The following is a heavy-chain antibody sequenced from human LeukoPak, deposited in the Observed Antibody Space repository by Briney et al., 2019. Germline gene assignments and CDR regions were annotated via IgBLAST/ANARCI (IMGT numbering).Heavy chain of an antibody. CDR3: ARGLGYCSGGSCYPLFDY. D-gene: IGHD2-15*01. J-gene: IGHJ4*02. V-gene: IGHV3-64*01. Sequence: GGSLRLSCAASGFTFSSYAIHWVRQAPGKGLEYVSGISSDGGRTYYANSVKGRLTISRDNSKNTLYLQMGSLRDEDMAVYYCARGLGYCSGGSCYPLFDYWGQGPLVTVSS. CDR2: ISSDGGRT. CDR1: GFTFSSYA.